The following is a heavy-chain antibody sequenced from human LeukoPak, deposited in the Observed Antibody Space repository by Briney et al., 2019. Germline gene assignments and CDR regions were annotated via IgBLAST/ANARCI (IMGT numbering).Heavy chain of an antibody. J-gene: IGHJ4*02. CDR2: ISYDGSNK. CDR3: AKDSSDY. CDR1: GFTFSSYG. Sequence: GGSLRLSCAAPGFTFSSYGMHWVRQAPGKGLEWVAVISYDGSNKYYADSVKGRFTISRDNSKNTLYLQMNSLRAEDTAVYYCAKDSSDYWGQGTLVTVSS. V-gene: IGHV3-30*18.